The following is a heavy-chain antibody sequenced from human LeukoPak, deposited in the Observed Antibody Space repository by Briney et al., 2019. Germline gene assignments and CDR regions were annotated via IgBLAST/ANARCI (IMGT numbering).Heavy chain of an antibody. CDR2: IYYSGTA. J-gene: IGHJ5*02. D-gene: IGHD3-22*01. CDR3: AGDYYDSSGPGVFDP. V-gene: IGHV4-31*03. CDR1: GGSISSGGYY. Sequence: SETLSLTCTVSGGSISSGGYYWSWVRQHPEKGLEWIGYIYYSGTAYYNPSLKSRVTISVDTPKNQFSLKLRSVTAADTAVYYCAGDYYDSSGPGVFDPWGQGTLVTVSS.